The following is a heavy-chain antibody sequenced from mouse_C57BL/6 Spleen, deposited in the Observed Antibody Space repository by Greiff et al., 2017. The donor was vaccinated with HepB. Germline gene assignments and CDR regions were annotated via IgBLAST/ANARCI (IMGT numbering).Heavy chain of an antibody. CDR3: ARWLLRVVYDAMDY. J-gene: IGHJ4*01. D-gene: IGHD2-3*01. CDR2: IDPANGNT. CDR1: GFNFKNTY. V-gene: IGHV14-3*01. Sequence: EVKLMESVAELVRPGASVKLSCTASGFNFKNTYMHWVKQRPEQGLEWIGRIDPANGNTNYAPKFQGKATITADTSSNTAYLQLSSLTSEDTAIYYGARWLLRVVYDAMDYWGQGTSVTGSS.